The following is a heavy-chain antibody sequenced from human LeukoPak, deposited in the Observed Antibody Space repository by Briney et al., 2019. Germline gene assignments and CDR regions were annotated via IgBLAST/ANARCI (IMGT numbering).Heavy chain of an antibody. V-gene: IGHV4-59*11. CDR2: LFYSVNT. D-gene: IGHD5-18*01. CDR3: ATIWRGSIFGYFDL. Sequence: SETPSLTCTVSGASISSHYWSWIRQPPGKGLDLIAYLFYSVNTKYNPSLQSRLTLSADTSKNQFSLRLSSVTAADTAVYYCATIWRGSIFGYFDLWGKGIKVTVSS. J-gene: IGHJ4*02. CDR1: GASISSHY.